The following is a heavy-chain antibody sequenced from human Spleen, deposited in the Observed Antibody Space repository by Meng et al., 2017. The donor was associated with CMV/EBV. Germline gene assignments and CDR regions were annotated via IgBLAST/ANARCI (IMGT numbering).Heavy chain of an antibody. V-gene: IGHV1-69*05. Sequence: SGGNFSRYAITWVRQPPGEGLEWMGGLITIFGTENYAQKFQGRVTITTDESTSTAYMSLSSLRSEDTAVYFCATGDLGHYHAYGMDVWGQGTTVTVSS. CDR1: GGNFSRYA. CDR2: LITIFGTE. J-gene: IGHJ6*02. CDR3: ATGDLGHYHAYGMDV.